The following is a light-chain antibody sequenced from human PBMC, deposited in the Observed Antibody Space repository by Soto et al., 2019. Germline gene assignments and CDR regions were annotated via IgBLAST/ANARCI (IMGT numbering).Light chain of an antibody. Sequence: QSVLTQPPSVSGAPGQRVTISCTGSSSNIGAVFDVHWYQQFPGTAPKLLIYGNSNRPSGVPDRFSGSKSGTSASLAITGLQAEDEADYYCQSYDSSLSGYVVFGGGTQLTVL. CDR1: SSNIGAVFD. V-gene: IGLV1-40*01. CDR2: GNS. CDR3: QSYDSSLSGYVV. J-gene: IGLJ2*01.